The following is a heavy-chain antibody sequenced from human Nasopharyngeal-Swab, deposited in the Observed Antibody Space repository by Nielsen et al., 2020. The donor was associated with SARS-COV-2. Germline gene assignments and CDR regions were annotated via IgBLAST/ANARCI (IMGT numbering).Heavy chain of an antibody. V-gene: IGHV1-69*13. D-gene: IGHD3-9*01. Sequence: SVKVSCKASGGTFSSYAISWVRQAPGQGLEWMGGIIPIFDTANYAQKFQGRVTITADESTSTAYMELSSLRSEDTAVYYCARGPGFDWLFQFDYWGQGTLVTVSS. CDR1: GGTFSSYA. CDR3: ARGPGFDWLFQFDY. J-gene: IGHJ4*02. CDR2: IIPIFDTA.